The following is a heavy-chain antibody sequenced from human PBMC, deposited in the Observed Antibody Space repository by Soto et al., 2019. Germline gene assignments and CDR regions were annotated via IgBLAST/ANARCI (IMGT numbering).Heavy chain of an antibody. CDR2: IYFGGST. D-gene: IGHD3-22*01. CDR1: GGSISSGSYY. Sequence: PSETLSLTCTVSGGSISSGSYYWGWVRQPPGKGLEWIGSIYFGGSTYYNPSLKSRVTIFVDTSKNQFSLKLRSVTAADTAVYYCARRGGYDYNFDYWGQGTLVTVSS. CDR3: ARRGGYDYNFDY. V-gene: IGHV4-39*01. J-gene: IGHJ4*02.